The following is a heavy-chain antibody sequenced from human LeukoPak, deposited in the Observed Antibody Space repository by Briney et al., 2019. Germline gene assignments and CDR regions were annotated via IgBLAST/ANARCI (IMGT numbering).Heavy chain of an antibody. Sequence: PGGSLRLSCAASGFTFSSYGMHWVRQAPGKGLEWVAFIRYDGSNKYYADSVKGRFTISRDNSKNTLYLQMNSLRAEDTAVYYCARVYDSSGYYPIFDYWGQGTLVTVSS. V-gene: IGHV3-30*02. CDR3: ARVYDSSGYYPIFDY. CDR2: IRYDGSNK. D-gene: IGHD3-22*01. J-gene: IGHJ4*02. CDR1: GFTFSSYG.